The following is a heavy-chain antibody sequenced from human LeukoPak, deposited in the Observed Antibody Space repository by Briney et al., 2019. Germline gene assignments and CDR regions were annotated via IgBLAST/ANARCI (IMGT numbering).Heavy chain of an antibody. CDR2: IYSGGST. J-gene: IGHJ6*02. CDR3: ARGTYYYYYGMDV. V-gene: IGHV3-53*01. Sequence: PGGSLRLSCAASGFTVSSNCMSWVRQAPGKGLEWVSVIYSGGSTYYADSVKGRFTISRDNSKNTLYLQMNSLRAEDTAVYYCARGTYYYYYGMDVWGQGTTVTVSS. CDR1: GFTVSSNC.